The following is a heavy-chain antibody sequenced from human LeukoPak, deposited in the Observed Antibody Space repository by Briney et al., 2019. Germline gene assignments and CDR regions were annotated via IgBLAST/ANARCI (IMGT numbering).Heavy chain of an antibody. Sequence: SETLSLTCTVSGGSISSYYWSWIRQPPGKGLEWIGYIYYSGSTNYNPSLKSRVTISVDTSKNQFSLKLSSVTAADTAVYYCARAPIAAAGYYYYYYYYYMDVWGKGTTVTVSS. CDR2: IYYSGST. D-gene: IGHD6-13*01. CDR3: ARAPIAAAGYYYYYYYYYMDV. V-gene: IGHV4-59*01. CDR1: GGSISSYY. J-gene: IGHJ6*03.